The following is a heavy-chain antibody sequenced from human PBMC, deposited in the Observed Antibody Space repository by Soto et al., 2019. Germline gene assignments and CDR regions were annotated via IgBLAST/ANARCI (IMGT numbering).Heavy chain of an antibody. CDR1: GFTFDDYT. V-gene: IGHV3-43*01. CDR2: ISWDGGST. CDR3: AKVKSGTYGMDV. J-gene: IGHJ6*02. Sequence: GGSLRLSCAASGFTFDDYTMHWVRQAPGKGLEWVSLISWDGGSTYYADSVKGRFTISRDNSKNSLYLQMNSLRTEDTALYYCAKVKSGTYGMDVWGQGTTVTVSS.